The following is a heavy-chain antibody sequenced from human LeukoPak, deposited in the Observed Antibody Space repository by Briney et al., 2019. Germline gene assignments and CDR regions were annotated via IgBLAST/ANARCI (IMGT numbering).Heavy chain of an antibody. CDR3: ARARDYGDYADYFDY. CDR2: ISSSGSTI. CDR1: GFTFSSYE. D-gene: IGHD4-17*01. J-gene: IGHJ4*02. V-gene: IGHV3-48*03. Sequence: GGSLRLSCAASGFTFSSYEMNWVRQAPGKGLEWVSYISSSGSTIYYADSVKGRFTISRDNAKNSLYLQMNSLRAEDTAVYYCARARDYGDYADYFDYWGQGTLVTVSS.